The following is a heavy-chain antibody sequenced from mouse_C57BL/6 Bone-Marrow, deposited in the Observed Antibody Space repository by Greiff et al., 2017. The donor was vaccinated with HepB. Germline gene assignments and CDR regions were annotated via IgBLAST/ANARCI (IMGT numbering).Heavy chain of an antibody. J-gene: IGHJ1*03. CDR3: ARSPYYGSSYVGWYFDV. CDR1: GYTFTDYY. D-gene: IGHD1-1*01. CDR2: IYPGSGNT. Sequence: VQLQQSGPELVKPGASVKISCKASGYTFTDYYINWVKQRPGQGLEWIGWIYPGSGNTKYNEKFKGKATLTVDTSSSTAYMQLSSLTSEDSAVYCCARSPYYGSSYVGWYFDVWGTGTTVTVSS. V-gene: IGHV1-84*01.